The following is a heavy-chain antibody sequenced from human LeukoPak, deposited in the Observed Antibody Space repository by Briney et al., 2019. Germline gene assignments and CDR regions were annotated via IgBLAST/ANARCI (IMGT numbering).Heavy chain of an antibody. Sequence: SETLSLTCAVYGGSFSGYYWSWIRQPPGKGLEWIGEINHSGSTNYNPSLKSRVTISVDTSKNQFSLKLSSVTAADTAVYYCARSPTRRSYPKVIYFDYWGQGTLVTVSS. V-gene: IGHV4-34*01. CDR3: ARSPTRRSYPKVIYFDY. D-gene: IGHD1-26*01. CDR1: GGSFSGYY. CDR2: INHSGST. J-gene: IGHJ4*02.